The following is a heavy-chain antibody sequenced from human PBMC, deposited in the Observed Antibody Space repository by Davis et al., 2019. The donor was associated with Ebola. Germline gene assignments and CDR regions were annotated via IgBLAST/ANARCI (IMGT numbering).Heavy chain of an antibody. Sequence: ASVKVSCKASGYTFTSYYMHWVRQAPGQGLEWMGWISAYNGNTNYAQKLQGRVTMTTDTSTSTAYMELRSLRSDDTGVYYCASGTRSSSTLYYYYGMDVWGQGTTVTVSS. V-gene: IGHV1-18*04. CDR1: GYTFTSYY. CDR3: ASGTRSSSTLYYYYGMDV. J-gene: IGHJ6*02. D-gene: IGHD6-6*01. CDR2: ISAYNGNT.